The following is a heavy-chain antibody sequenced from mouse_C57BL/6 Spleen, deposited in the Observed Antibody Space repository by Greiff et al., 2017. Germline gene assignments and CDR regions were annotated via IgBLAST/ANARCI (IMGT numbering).Heavy chain of an antibody. J-gene: IGHJ4*01. CDR3: ARHVWVWDLVDY. CDR2: ISSGGSYT. V-gene: IGHV5-6*01. Sequence: EVKLLESGGDLVKPGGSLKLSCAASGFTFSSYGMSWVRQTPDKRLEWVATISSGGSYTYYPDSVKGRFTISRDNAKNTLYLQMSSLKSEDTAMYYCARHVWVWDLVDYWGQGTSVTVSS. CDR1: GFTFSSYG. D-gene: IGHD4-1*01.